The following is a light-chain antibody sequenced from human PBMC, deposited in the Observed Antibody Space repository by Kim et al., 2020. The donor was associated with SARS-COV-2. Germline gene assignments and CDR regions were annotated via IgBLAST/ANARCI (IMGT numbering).Light chain of an antibody. V-gene: IGKV2-28*01. J-gene: IGKJ2*01. CDR1: QSLLHSNGHKY. Sequence: IVMTQSPLSLPVTPGEPASISCRSSQSLLHSNGHKYLDRYQQKPGQSPQLLIYLGSNRASGVPDRFSGSGSGTDFTLKISRVEDEDVGIYYCMQALQTPRTFGQGTKLEIK. CDR3: MQALQTPRT. CDR2: LGS.